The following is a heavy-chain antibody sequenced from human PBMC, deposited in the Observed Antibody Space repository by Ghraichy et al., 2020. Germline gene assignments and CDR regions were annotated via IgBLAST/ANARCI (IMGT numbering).Heavy chain of an antibody. Sequence: GESLNISCAASGFTFSSYAMSWVRQAPGKGLEWVSAISGSGGSTYYADSVKGRFTISRDNSKNTLYLQMNSLRAEDTAVYYCAKDRVDPLRGNYFDYWGQGTLVTVSS. CDR3: AKDRVDPLRGNYFDY. V-gene: IGHV3-23*01. CDR1: GFTFSSYA. CDR2: ISGSGGST. D-gene: IGHD5-12*01. J-gene: IGHJ4*02.